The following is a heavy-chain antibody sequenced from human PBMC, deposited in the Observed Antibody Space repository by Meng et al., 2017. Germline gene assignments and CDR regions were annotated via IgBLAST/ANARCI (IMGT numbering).Heavy chain of an antibody. CDR1: GFTFSGYG. CDR2: IWYDGSNK. J-gene: IGHJ4*02. V-gene: IGHV3-33*01. D-gene: IGHD3-10*01. CDR3: ARDHGSGASYFDY. Sequence: QVQRVESGGGVVQPGRSLRFSCAASGFTFSGYGMHWVRQAPGKGLEWVAVIWYDGSNKYYADSVKGRFTISRDNSKNTLYLQMNSLRAEDTAVYYCARDHGSGASYFDYWGQGTLVTVSS.